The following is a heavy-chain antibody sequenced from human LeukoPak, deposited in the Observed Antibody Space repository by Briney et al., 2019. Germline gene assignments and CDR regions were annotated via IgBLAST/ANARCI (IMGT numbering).Heavy chain of an antibody. CDR2: VRNDGTKN. CDR3: AKIDS. Sequence: PGGALRLSCAASGFTFSSYNMHWVRQAPGKGLEWVAFVRNDGTKNHYADSVKGRFTISRDNSKNTLYLQMNSLRGEDTALYYCAKIDSWGQGTLVTVSS. CDR1: GFTFSSYN. J-gene: IGHJ4*02. V-gene: IGHV3-30*02.